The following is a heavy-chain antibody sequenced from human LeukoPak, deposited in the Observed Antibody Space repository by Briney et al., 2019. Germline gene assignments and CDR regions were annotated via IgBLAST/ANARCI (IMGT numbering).Heavy chain of an antibody. Sequence: SETLSLTCTVSGGSISSGGYYWSWIRQHPGKGLEGIGYIYYSGSTYYNPSLKSRVTISVDTSKNQFSLKLSSVTAADTAVYYCARETPTVTRYMDVWGKGTTVTVSS. CDR3: ARETPTVTRYMDV. CDR1: GGSISSGGYY. CDR2: IYYSGST. J-gene: IGHJ6*03. V-gene: IGHV4-31*03. D-gene: IGHD4-11*01.